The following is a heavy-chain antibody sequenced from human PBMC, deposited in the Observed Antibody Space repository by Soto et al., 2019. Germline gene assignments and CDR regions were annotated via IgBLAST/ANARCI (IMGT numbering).Heavy chain of an antibody. V-gene: IGHV1-8*02. J-gene: IGHJ6*03. CDR1: GYTFTSYY. CDR2: MNPNSGNT. D-gene: IGHD3-10*01. Sequence: ASVKVSCKASGYTFTSYYMHWVRQATGQGLEWMGWMNPNSGNTGYAQKFQGRVTMTRNTSISTAYMELSSLRSEDTAVYYCARIGVYYYYMDVWGKGTTVTVSS. CDR3: ARIGVYYYYMDV.